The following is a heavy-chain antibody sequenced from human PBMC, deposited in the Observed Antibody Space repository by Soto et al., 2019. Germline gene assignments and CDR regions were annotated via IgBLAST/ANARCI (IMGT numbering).Heavy chain of an antibody. Sequence: PGGSLRLSCAASGFTFSSYSMNWVRQAPGKGLEWVSYISSSSSTIYYADSVKGRFTISRDNAKNSLYLQMNSLRDEDTAVYYCARDLNHEWELLSYLDYWGQGTLVTVSS. J-gene: IGHJ4*02. CDR1: GFTFSSYS. CDR2: ISSSSSTI. D-gene: IGHD1-26*01. CDR3: ARDLNHEWELLSYLDY. V-gene: IGHV3-48*02.